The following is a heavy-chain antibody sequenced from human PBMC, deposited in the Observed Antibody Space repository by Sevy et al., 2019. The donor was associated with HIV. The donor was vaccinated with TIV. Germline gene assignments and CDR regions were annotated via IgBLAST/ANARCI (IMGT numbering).Heavy chain of an antibody. D-gene: IGHD3-16*02. CDR3: ARAPPVRSIDESFNWFGP. CDR1: GGPISSYY. CDR2: IHYSGST. J-gene: IGHJ5*02. Sequence: SETLSLTCSVSGGPISSYYWSWIRQPPGKRLEWIGYIHYSGSTNYNPSLNSRLTISVDTSKNQFSLRLTSVTAADTAVYYCARAPPVRSIDESFNWFGPWGQGILVTVSS. V-gene: IGHV4-59*01.